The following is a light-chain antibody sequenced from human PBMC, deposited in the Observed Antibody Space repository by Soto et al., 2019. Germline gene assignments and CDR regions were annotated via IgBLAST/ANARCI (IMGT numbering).Light chain of an antibody. Sequence: DIVMTQSPDSLAVSLGERATINCKSSQSVLYSSNDKNYLAWYQQKSGQPPKLLIYWASTRGSGVPDRFSGSGSGTDFTLTITSLQAEDVAVYFCQQYYSSPFTFGPGTKVDIK. CDR1: QSVLYSSNDKNY. V-gene: IGKV4-1*01. J-gene: IGKJ3*01. CDR2: WAS. CDR3: QQYYSSPFT.